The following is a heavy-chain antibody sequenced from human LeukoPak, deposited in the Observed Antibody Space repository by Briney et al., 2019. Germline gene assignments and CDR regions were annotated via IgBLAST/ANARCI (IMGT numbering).Heavy chain of an antibody. V-gene: IGHV3-30-3*01. J-gene: IGHJ4*02. CDR3: ARASRDGYNYGGSYFDY. CDR2: ISYDGSNK. Sequence: PGGSLRLSCAASGFTFSSYAMHWVRQAPGKGLEWVAVISYDGSNKYYADSVKGRFTISRDNSKNTLYLQMNSLRAEDTAVYYCARASRDGYNYGGSYFDYWGQGTLVTVSS. D-gene: IGHD5-24*01. CDR1: GFTFSSYA.